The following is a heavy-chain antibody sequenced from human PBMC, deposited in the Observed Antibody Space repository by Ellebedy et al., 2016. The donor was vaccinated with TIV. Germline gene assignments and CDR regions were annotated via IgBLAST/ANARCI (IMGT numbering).Heavy chain of an antibody. CDR3: ARVGIGVVPAAAPIDY. CDR1: GFTFSRYG. D-gene: IGHD2-2*01. CDR2: IWYDGSNK. V-gene: IGHV3-33*01. J-gene: IGHJ4*02. Sequence: GESLKISCAASGFTFSRYGMHWVRQAPGKGLEWVAVIWYDGSNKYYADSVKGRFTISRDNSKNTLYLQMNSLRAEDTAVYYCARVGIGVVPAAAPIDYWGQGTLVTVSS.